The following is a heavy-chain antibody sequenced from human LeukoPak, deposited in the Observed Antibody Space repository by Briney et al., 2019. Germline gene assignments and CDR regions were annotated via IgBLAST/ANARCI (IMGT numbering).Heavy chain of an antibody. CDR3: ARAGYGGISNWFDP. V-gene: IGHV3-30*04. CDR2: ISYDGSNK. J-gene: IGHJ5*02. Sequence: GRSLRLSCAASGFTFSSYAMHWVRQAPGKGLEWVAVISYDGSNKYYADSVKGRFTISRDNSKNTLYLQMNSLRAEDTAVYYCARAGYGGISNWFDPWGQGTLVTVSS. CDR1: GFTFSSYA. D-gene: IGHD4-23*01.